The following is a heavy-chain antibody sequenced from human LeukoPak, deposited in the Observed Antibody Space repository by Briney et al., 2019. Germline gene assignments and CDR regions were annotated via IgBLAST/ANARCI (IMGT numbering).Heavy chain of an antibody. V-gene: IGHV3-21*06. CDR3: ARAAIRVDFFDS. CDR2: IHSSATYI. J-gene: IGHJ4*02. Sequence: PGGSLRLSCAASGFLFGGHAMVWIRQAPGKGLECVSSIHSSATYITYADSVRGRFTISRDNVKNSLFLDMNDLRAEDTAVYYCARAAIRVDFFDSWGQGTLVAVSS. CDR1: GFLFGGHA. D-gene: IGHD2-2*01.